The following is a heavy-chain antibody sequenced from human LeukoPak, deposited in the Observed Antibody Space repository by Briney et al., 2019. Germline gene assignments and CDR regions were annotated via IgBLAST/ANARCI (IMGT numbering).Heavy chain of an antibody. D-gene: IGHD1-26*01. V-gene: IGHV4-34*01. J-gene: IGHJ4*02. CDR2: INHGGST. Sequence: SETLSLTCAVYGGSFSGYYWSWIRQPPGKGLEWIGEINHGGSTNYNPSLKSRVTISVDTSKNQFSLKLSSVTAADTAVYYCARMTVGATYFDYWGQGTLVTVSS. CDR3: ARMTVGATYFDY. CDR1: GGSFSGYY.